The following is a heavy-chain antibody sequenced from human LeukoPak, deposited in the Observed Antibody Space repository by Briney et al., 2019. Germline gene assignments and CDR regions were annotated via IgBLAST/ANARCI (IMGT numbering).Heavy chain of an antibody. CDR1: GFTFSTYW. D-gene: IGHD3-10*01. Sequence: GGSLRLSCAASGFTFSTYWMSWVRQAPGKGLEWVANINQDGTEKYYVDSVKGRFSISRDYAKNSLYLQMNSLRVEDTAVYYCAKVAKYYYGPETYYFFEQWGQGTPVTASS. CDR3: AKVAKYYYGPETYYFFEQ. CDR2: INQDGTEK. J-gene: IGHJ4*02. V-gene: IGHV3-7*01.